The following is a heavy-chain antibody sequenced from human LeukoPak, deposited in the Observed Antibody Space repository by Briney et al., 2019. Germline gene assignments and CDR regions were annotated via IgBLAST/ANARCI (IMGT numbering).Heavy chain of an antibody. CDR1: GLSDNSNY. CDR2: MYSGGKT. Sequence: GGSLRLSCAASGLSDNSNYMSWVRQAPGEGLEGVSSMYSGGKTCYPESVRGPFTISRHSSKNTLSLEMSGLRPEAMAVYYCAAGEGYNLGYFHHWGQGTLVTVSS. CDR3: AAGEGYNLGYFHH. J-gene: IGHJ1*01. D-gene: IGHD5-24*01. V-gene: IGHV3-53*04.